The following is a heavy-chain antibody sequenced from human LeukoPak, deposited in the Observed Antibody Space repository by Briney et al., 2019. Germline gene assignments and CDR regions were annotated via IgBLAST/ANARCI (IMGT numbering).Heavy chain of an antibody. J-gene: IGHJ3*02. CDR2: ISYDGSNK. CDR3: AKVLEYYYGSGRGIGGSDAFDI. V-gene: IGHV3-30*18. D-gene: IGHD3-10*01. Sequence: GGSLRLSCAASGFTFSSYGMHWVRQAPGKGLEWVAVISYDGSNKYYADSVKGRFTISRDNSKNTLYLQMNSLRAEDTAVYYCAKVLEYYYGSGRGIGGSDAFDIWGQGTMVTVSS. CDR1: GFTFSSYG.